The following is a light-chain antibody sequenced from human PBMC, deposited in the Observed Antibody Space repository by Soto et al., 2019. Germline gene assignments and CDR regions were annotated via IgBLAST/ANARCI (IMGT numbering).Light chain of an antibody. Sequence: DVVMTQSPLSLSVTLGQPASISCRSSQSLVYSDGNTYLNWFHQRPGQSPRRLIYKVSNRDSGVPDRFSGSGSGTDFTLKISRVEADDIGFYYCMQTTHWPRWTFGQGTKVDIK. CDR1: QSLVYSDGNTY. J-gene: IGKJ1*01. V-gene: IGKV2-30*01. CDR2: KVS. CDR3: MQTTHWPRWT.